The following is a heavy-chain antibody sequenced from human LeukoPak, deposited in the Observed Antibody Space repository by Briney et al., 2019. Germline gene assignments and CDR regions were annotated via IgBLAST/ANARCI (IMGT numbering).Heavy chain of an antibody. CDR3: AKPITVSGATDASDI. CDR2: IKQDGNEK. D-gene: IGHD3-3*01. CDR1: GFTFSIFW. V-gene: IGHV3-7*01. Sequence: TGGSLRLSCAAPGFTFSIFWMNWVRQAPGKGLEWAANIKQDGNEKYYVDSVKGRFTISRDNTKNSLYVQMNSLRVEDTAVYYCAKPITVSGATDASDIWGQGTMVTFSS. J-gene: IGHJ3*02.